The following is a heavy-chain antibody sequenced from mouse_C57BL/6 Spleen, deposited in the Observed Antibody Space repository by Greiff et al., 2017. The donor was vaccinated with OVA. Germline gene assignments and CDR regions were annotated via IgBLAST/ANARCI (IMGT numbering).Heavy chain of an antibody. CDR2: IYPGDGDT. CDR1: GYAFSSYW. J-gene: IGHJ1*03. V-gene: IGHV1-80*01. CDR3: ANDSNYRYVDV. D-gene: IGHD2-5*01. Sequence: QVQLKQSGAELVKPGASVKISCKASGYAFSSYWMNWVKQRPGKGLEWIGQIYPGDGDTNYTGKFKGQATLTADKSSRTAYMQLSGLTSYDSAVYCCANDSNYRYVDVWGTGTTVTVSS.